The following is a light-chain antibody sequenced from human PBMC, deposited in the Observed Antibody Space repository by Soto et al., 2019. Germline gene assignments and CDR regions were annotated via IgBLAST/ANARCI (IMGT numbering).Light chain of an antibody. Sequence: EVVLTQSPATLSLSPGDTATLSCGASQSVSSHLAWYQQKPGQAPRLLIYGASSRATGIPDRFSGSGSGTDFTLTISRLEPEDFAVYYCQQYGSAPWMFGQGTKVDIK. CDR3: QQYGSAPWM. CDR1: QSVSSH. J-gene: IGKJ1*01. V-gene: IGKV3-20*01. CDR2: GAS.